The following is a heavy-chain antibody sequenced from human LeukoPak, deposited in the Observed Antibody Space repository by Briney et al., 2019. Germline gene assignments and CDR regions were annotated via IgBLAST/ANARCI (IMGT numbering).Heavy chain of an antibody. CDR2: INPNSGGT. CDR3: ARDRGGYDFVVDY. Sequence: ASVKVSCKASGYTFTGYYMHWVRQDPGQGLEWMGWINPNSGGTNYAQKFQGRVTMTRDTSISTAYMELSRLRSDDTAVYYCARDRGGYDFVVDYWGQGTLVTVSS. D-gene: IGHD5-12*01. CDR1: GYTFTGYY. J-gene: IGHJ4*02. V-gene: IGHV1-2*02.